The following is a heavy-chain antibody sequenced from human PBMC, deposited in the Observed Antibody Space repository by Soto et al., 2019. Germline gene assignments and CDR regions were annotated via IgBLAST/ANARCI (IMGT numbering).Heavy chain of an antibody. D-gene: IGHD5-12*01. Sequence: ASVKVSCKASGYTFTGYYMHWVRQAPGQGLEWMGWINPNSGGTNYAQKFQGRVIMARDTSISTAYMELSRLRSDDTAVYYCTYDLTLWYWGQGTLVTVSS. CDR1: GYTFTGYY. J-gene: IGHJ4*02. V-gene: IGHV1-2*02. CDR2: INPNSGGT. CDR3: TYDLTLWY.